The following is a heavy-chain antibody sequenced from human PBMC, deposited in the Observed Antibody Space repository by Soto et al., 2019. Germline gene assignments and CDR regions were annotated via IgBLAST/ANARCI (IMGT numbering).Heavy chain of an antibody. CDR1: GFTFSSYD. CDR2: IGTAGDT. D-gene: IGHD2-15*01. CDR3: ARSPPYCSGGSCYSEWYFDY. Sequence: VQLVESGGGLVQPGGSLRLSCAASGFTFSSYDMHWVRQATGKGLEWVSAIGTAGDTYYPGSVKGRFTISRENAKNSLYLQMNSLRAGDTAVYYCARSPPYCSGGSCYSEWYFDYWGQGTLVTVSS. V-gene: IGHV3-13*01. J-gene: IGHJ4*02.